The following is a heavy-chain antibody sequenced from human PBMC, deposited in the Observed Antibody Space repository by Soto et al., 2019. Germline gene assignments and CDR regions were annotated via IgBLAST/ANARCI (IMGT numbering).Heavy chain of an antibody. J-gene: IGHJ4*02. V-gene: IGHV1-18*01. Sequence: ASVKVSCKASGYTFTSYGISWVRQAPGQGLEWMGWISAYNGNTNYAQKLQGRVTMTTDTSTSTAYMELRSLRADDTAVYYCAKPGLLATTTFFDYWGQGTLVTVSS. CDR2: ISAYNGNT. CDR3: AKPGLLATTTFFDY. CDR1: GYTFTSYG. D-gene: IGHD1-1*01.